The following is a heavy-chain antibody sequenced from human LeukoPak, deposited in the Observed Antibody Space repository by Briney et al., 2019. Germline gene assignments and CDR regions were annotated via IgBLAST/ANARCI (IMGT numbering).Heavy chain of an antibody. CDR2: IIPIFGTA. CDR3: ARAGGVNSGYDLDY. Sequence: SVKVSCKASGGTFSSYAISWVRQAPGQGLEWMGGIIPIFGTANYAQKFQGRVTITADKSTSTAYMELSNLRSEDTAAYYCARAGGVNSGYDLDYWGQGTLVTVSS. D-gene: IGHD5-12*01. V-gene: IGHV1-69*06. J-gene: IGHJ4*02. CDR1: GGTFSSYA.